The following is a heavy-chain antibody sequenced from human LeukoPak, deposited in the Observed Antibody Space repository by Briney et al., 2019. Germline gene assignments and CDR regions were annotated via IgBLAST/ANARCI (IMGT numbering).Heavy chain of an antibody. D-gene: IGHD3-10*01. V-gene: IGHV1-2*02. Sequence: ASVKVSYKASGYTFTGYYMHWVRQAPGQGLEWMGWINPNSGGTNYAQKFQGRVTMTRDTSISTAYMELSRLRSDDTAVYYCARGYLRPIYGLGYWGQGTLVTVSS. CDR3: ARGYLRPIYGLGY. CDR2: INPNSGGT. CDR1: GYTFTGYY. J-gene: IGHJ4*02.